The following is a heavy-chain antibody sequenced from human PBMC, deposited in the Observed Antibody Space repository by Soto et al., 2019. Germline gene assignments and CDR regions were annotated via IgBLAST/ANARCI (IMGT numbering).Heavy chain of an antibody. CDR3: ARETQLVTDGMDV. J-gene: IGHJ6*02. CDR1: GFTFSSYS. V-gene: IGHV3-21*01. D-gene: IGHD3-9*01. CDR2: ISSSSSYI. Sequence: EVQLVESGGGLVKPGGSPRLSCAASGFTFSSYSMNWVRQAPGKGLEWVSSISSSSSYIYYADSVKGRFTISRDNAKNSLYLQMTSLRDEDTAVYYCARETQLVTDGMDVWGQGTTVTVSS.